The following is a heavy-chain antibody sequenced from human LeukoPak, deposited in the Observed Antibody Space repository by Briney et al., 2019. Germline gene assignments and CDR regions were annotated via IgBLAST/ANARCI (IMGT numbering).Heavy chain of an antibody. CDR1: GYTFTGYS. CDR3: ARGYVWIEMGLGY. Sequence: ASVKVSCKASGYTFTGYSIYWVRQAPGQRLEWMGGINPNSGDTNFAQKFQGRVTMTRDTSISTAYMELSGLRSDDTAIYYCARGYVWIEMGLGYWGQGTLVTVSS. V-gene: IGHV1-2*02. D-gene: IGHD3/OR15-3a*01. CDR2: INPNSGDT. J-gene: IGHJ4*02.